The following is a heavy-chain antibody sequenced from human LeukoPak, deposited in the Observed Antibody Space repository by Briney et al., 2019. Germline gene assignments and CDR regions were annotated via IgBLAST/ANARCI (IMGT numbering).Heavy chain of an antibody. CDR2: IYYSGST. D-gene: IGHD4-11*01. CDR1: GGSISSSSYY. V-gene: IGHV4-39*07. CDR3: ARGATVTDYYYYYMDV. J-gene: IGHJ6*03. Sequence: SETLSLTCTVSGGSISSSSYYWGWIRQPPGKGLEWIGSIYYSGSTYYNPSLKSRVTISVDTSKNQFSLKLSSVTAADTAVYYCARGATVTDYYYYYMDVWGKGTTVTVSS.